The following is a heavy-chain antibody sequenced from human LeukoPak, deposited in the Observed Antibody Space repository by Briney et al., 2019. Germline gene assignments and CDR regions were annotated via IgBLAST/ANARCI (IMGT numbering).Heavy chain of an antibody. V-gene: IGHV3-21*01. J-gene: IGHJ4*02. D-gene: IGHD1-26*01. CDR3: ARAGIVADTTTSTFDY. CDR2: ISSSSSYI. Sequence: PGGSLRLSCAASGFTFSTYSMNWVRQAPGKGLEWVSSISSSSSYIYYADSVKGRFTISRDNAKNSLYLQMNSLRAEDTAVYYCARAGIVADTTTSTFDYWGQGTLVTVSS. CDR1: GFTFSTYS.